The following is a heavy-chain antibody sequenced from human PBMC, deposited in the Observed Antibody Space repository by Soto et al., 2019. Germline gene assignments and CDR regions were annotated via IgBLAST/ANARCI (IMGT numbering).Heavy chain of an antibody. CDR1: GYSVSSNSAA. V-gene: IGHV6-1*01. Sequence: SQTLSLTCAISGYSVSSNSAAWSWIRQSPSRGLEWLGRTYYRSKWYDDFAVSVKSRITINPDTSKNQFSLQLSSVTPEDTAVYYCAREPQGGNYFHYYGLDVWGQGTTVTVSS. D-gene: IGHD1-26*01. CDR3: AREPQGGNYFHYYGLDV. J-gene: IGHJ6*02. CDR2: TYYRSKWYD.